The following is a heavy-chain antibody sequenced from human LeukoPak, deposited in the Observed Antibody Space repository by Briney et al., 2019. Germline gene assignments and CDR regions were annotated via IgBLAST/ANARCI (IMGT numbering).Heavy chain of an antibody. CDR1: GFTFSSYG. J-gene: IGHJ3*02. D-gene: IGHD3-22*01. Sequence: SGGSLRLSCAASGFTFSSYGMHWVRQAPGKGLEWVAVISYDGSNKYYADSVKGRFTISRDNSKNTLYLQMNSLRAEDTAVYYCAREGESSGYCGAFNIWGQGTTVTVSS. CDR2: ISYDGSNK. CDR3: AREGESSGYCGAFNI. V-gene: IGHV3-30*03.